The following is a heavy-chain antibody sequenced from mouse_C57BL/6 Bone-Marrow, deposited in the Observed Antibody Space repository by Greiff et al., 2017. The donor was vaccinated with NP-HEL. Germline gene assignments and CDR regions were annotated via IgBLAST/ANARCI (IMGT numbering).Heavy chain of an antibody. CDR1: GYTFTSYW. D-gene: IGHD2-4*01. CDR3: ARSGLRRTYYYAMDY. CDR2: IYPSDSET. Sequence: QVQLQQPGAELVRPGSSVKLSCKASGYTFTSYWMDWVKQRPGQGLEWIGNIYPSDSETHYNQKFKDKATLTVDKSSSTAYMQLSSLTSEDSAVYYCARSGLRRTYYYAMDYWGQGTSVTVSS. J-gene: IGHJ4*01. V-gene: IGHV1-61*01.